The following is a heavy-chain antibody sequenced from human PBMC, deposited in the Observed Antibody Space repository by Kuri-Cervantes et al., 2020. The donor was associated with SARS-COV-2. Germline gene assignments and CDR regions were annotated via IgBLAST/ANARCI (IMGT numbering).Heavy chain of an antibody. J-gene: IGHJ6*02. CDR2: IYYSGST. Sequence: SETLSLTCTVSGGSISSSSYYWGWIRQPPGKGLEWIGSIYYSGSTYYNPSLKSRVTISVDTSKNQFSLKLSSVTAADTAVYYCASLTQLLWSGPLPDYYGMDVWGQGTTVTVSS. CDR3: ASLTQLLWSGPLPDYYGMDV. D-gene: IGHD3-3*01. V-gene: IGHV4-39*01. CDR1: GGSISSSSYY.